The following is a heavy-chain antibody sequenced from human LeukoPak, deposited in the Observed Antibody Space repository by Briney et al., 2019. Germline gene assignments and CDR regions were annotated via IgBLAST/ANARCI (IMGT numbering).Heavy chain of an antibody. D-gene: IGHD2-15*01. CDR3: ASSAGWRSDYFDY. CDR2: IYYSGST. Sequence: SETLSLTCAVYGGSFSGYYWSWIRQHPGKGLEWIGYIYYSGSTYYNPSLKSRVTISVDTSKNQFSLKLSSVTAADTAVYYCASSAGWRSDYFDYWGQGTLVTVSS. V-gene: IGHV4-31*11. CDR1: GGSFSGYY. J-gene: IGHJ4*02.